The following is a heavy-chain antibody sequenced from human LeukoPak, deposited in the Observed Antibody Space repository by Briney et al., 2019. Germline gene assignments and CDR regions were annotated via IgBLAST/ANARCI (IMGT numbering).Heavy chain of an antibody. CDR2: TISKTDGGTT. J-gene: IGHJ4*02. Sequence: GGSLRLSWAASGFTFSNAWMSWVRQAPGEGLEWVGRTISKTDGGTTDYAAPVKGRFTISRDDSKNTLYLQMNSLKTEDTAVYCCSLDYDILTGYVFDYWGQGTLVTVSS. CDR1: GFTFSNAW. D-gene: IGHD3-9*01. CDR3: SLDYDILTGYVFDY. V-gene: IGHV3-15*01.